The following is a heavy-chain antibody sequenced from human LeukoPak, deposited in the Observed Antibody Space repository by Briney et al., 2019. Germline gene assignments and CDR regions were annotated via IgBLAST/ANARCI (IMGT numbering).Heavy chain of an antibody. J-gene: IGHJ4*02. D-gene: IGHD6-19*01. V-gene: IGHV3-53*01. CDR2: IYSGGST. CDR1: GFTVSSNY. CDR3: ARRYSSGWWIDY. Sequence: GGSLRLSCAASGFTVSSNYMSRVRQAPGKGLEWVSVIYSGGSTYYADSVKGRFTISRNNSKNTLYLQMNSLRAEDTAVYYCARRYSSGWWIDYWGQGTLVTVSS.